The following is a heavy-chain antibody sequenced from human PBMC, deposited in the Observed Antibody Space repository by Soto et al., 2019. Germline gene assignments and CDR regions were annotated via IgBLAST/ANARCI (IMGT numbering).Heavy chain of an antibody. CDR2: IYYIGSS. CDR1: GGSISGYY. D-gene: IGHD1-1*01. Sequence: QLQLQESGPGLVKPSETLSLTCTVSGGSISGYYWSWIRQPPGKGLEWIAYIYYIGSSNSNPSLKMRVPISVDTSKNQCSLKLSSVTAADTAGYYCARHSNEYRKSLDYWGQGTLLTVSS. J-gene: IGHJ4*02. CDR3: ARHSNEYRKSLDY. V-gene: IGHV4-59*08.